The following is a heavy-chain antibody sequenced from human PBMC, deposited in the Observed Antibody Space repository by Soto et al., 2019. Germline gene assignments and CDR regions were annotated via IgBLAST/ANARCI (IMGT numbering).Heavy chain of an antibody. V-gene: IGHV1-3*01. Sequence: QVQLVQPGAEVKKPWASVKVSCKASGYTFATYGMHWVRQAPGQRLEWMGWINAGNGNTKYSQKFQGRLTITRDTPESTANVARSSRRSEDTAVYYCARDLAVAVNWCDPWGQGTMVTVSS. CDR3: ARDLAVAVNWCDP. CDR2: INAGNGNT. D-gene: IGHD6-19*01. CDR1: GYTFATYG. J-gene: IGHJ5*02.